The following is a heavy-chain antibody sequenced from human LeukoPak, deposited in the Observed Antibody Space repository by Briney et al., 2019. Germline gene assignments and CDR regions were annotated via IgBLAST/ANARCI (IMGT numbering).Heavy chain of an antibody. V-gene: IGHV3-33*01. D-gene: IGHD6-13*01. J-gene: IGHJ4*02. CDR2: IWYDGSNK. CDR3: ARGAAAADY. CDR1: GFTFSSYG. Sequence: QPRRSLRLSCAASGFTFSSYGMHWVRQAPGKGLEWVAVIWYDGSNKYYADSVKGRFTISRDNSKNTLYLQMNSLRAEDTAVYYCARGAAAADYWGQGTLVTVSS.